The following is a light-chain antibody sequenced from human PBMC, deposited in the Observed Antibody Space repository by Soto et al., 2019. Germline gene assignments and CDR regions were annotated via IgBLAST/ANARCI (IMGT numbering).Light chain of an antibody. CDR2: SYN. Sequence: QSVLTQPPSXXXXXXXXXXISCSGSSSNIGSNTVNWYQQLPGTAPKLLIYSYNQRPSGVPDRFSDSKSGTSASLAISGLQSEDEADYYCAAWDDSLNGYVFGTGTKVTVL. V-gene: IGLV1-44*01. CDR1: SSNIGSNT. J-gene: IGLJ1*01. CDR3: AAWDDSLNGYV.